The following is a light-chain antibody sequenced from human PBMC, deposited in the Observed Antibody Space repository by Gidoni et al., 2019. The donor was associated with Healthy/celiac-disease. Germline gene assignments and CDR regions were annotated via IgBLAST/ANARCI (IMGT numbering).Light chain of an antibody. V-gene: IGLV2-14*01. CDR1: SSDVGGYNY. CDR3: SSYTSSSTPKVV. Sequence: SALTQPVSVSGSPGQSITISCTGTSSDVGGYNYVSWYQQHPGKAPKLMIYDVSNRPSGVSNRFSGSNSGNTASLTISGLQAEDEAYYYCSSYTSSSTPKVVFGGGTKLTVL. J-gene: IGLJ2*01. CDR2: DVS.